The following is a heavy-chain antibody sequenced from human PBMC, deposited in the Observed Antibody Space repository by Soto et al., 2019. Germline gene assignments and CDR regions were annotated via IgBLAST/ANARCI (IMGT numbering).Heavy chain of an antibody. J-gene: IGHJ5*02. CDR3: ATRITVFGLLIPPFDP. CDR1: GGSISSGDYY. V-gene: IGHV4-30-4*01. D-gene: IGHD3-3*01. Sequence: TLSLTCTVSGGSISSGDYYWSWIRQPPGKGLEWIGYIYYSGSTHYNPSLKSRVTMSVDTSKNQFSLRLSSVTAADTAIYYCATRITVFGLLIPPFDPWGQGTQVTVSS. CDR2: IYYSGST.